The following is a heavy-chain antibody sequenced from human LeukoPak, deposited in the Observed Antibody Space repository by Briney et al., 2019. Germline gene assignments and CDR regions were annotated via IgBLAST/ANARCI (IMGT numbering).Heavy chain of an antibody. Sequence: ASVKVSCKASGYTFTSYDISWVRQAPGQGLEWMGWISAYNGNTNHAQKLQGRVTLTTDTSTNTAYMELRSLRSDDTAVYYCARDFRDYGGNEGYFDYWGQGTLVTVSS. CDR2: ISAYNGNT. CDR1: GYTFTSYD. V-gene: IGHV1-18*01. D-gene: IGHD4-23*01. J-gene: IGHJ4*02. CDR3: ARDFRDYGGNEGYFDY.